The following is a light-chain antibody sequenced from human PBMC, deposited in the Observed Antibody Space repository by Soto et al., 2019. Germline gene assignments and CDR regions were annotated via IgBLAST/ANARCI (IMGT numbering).Light chain of an antibody. CDR2: GAS. J-gene: IGKJ5*01. V-gene: IGKV3-20*02. CDR3: QKYNSAPLT. Sequence: EIVLTQSPATLSLSPGERATLSCRASQSVSNNYLAWYQQKPGQAPRLLIYGASNRATGIPDRFSGSGSGTDFTLTISRLQPEDVATYYCQKYNSAPLTFGQGTRLEIK. CDR1: QSVSNNY.